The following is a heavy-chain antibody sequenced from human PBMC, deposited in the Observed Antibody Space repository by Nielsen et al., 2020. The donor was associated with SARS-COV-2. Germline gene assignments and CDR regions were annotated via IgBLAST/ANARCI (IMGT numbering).Heavy chain of an antibody. D-gene: IGHD3-22*01. V-gene: IGHV3-21*01. J-gene: IGHJ4*02. CDR3: ARARLDDSSGYSYYFDY. Sequence: GESLKISCAASGFTFSSYSMNWVRQAPGKGLEWVSSISSSSSYIYYADSVKGRFTISRDNAKNSLYLQMNSLRAEDTAVYYCARARLDDSSGYSYYFDYWGQGTLVTVSS. CDR2: ISSSSSYI. CDR1: GFTFSSYS.